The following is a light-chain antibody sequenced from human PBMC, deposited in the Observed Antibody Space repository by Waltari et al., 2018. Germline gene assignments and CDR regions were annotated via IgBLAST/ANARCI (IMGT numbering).Light chain of an antibody. J-gene: IGLJ2*01. CDR2: SNN. CDR1: TSNIGSNT. V-gene: IGLV1-44*01. CDR3: AAWDDSLKGVV. Sequence: QSVLTQPPSASGTPRQKITLSCSGSTSNIGSNTVAWYQQLPGTAPKLLMSSNNRRPSGVPERFYGSKSGSSASLAIFGLQSEDDADYYCAAWDDSLKGVVFGGGTKVTVL.